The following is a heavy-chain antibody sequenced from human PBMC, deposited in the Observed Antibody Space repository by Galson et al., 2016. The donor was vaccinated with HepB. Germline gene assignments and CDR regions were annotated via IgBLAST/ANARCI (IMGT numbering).Heavy chain of an antibody. CDR2: ILNDGNNK. CDR3: AKAQQHRQYSFDP. Sequence: SLRLSCAASGFSFTTYAMHWLRQAPGKGLEWVAVILNDGNNKDYADSVKGRFTISRDISTNTLYLEMDSLRTEDTAVYYCAKAQQHRQYSFDPWGQGTLVTVSS. D-gene: IGHD6-13*01. CDR1: GFSFTTYA. J-gene: IGHJ5*02. V-gene: IGHV3-30*18.